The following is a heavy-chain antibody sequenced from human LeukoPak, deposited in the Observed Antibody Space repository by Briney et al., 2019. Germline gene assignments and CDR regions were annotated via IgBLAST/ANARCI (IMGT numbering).Heavy chain of an antibody. CDR1: GYTFTSYD. D-gene: IGHD6-19*01. J-gene: IGHJ5*02. CDR3: ARGVSSGWYPKYNWFDP. Sequence: ASVKVSCKASGYTFTSYDINWVRQATGQGLEWMGWMNPNSGNTGYAQKFQGRVTMTRNTSISTAYMELSSPRSEDTAVYYCARGVSSGWYPKYNWFDPWGQGTLVTVSS. V-gene: IGHV1-8*01. CDR2: MNPNSGNT.